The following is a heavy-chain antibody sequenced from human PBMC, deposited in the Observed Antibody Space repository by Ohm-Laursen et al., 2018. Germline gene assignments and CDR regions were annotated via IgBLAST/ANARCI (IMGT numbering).Heavy chain of an antibody. Sequence: SETLSLTCAVSGYSVGITNWWAWIRQPPGKGLEWIGYIYYSGSTNYSLSLRSRVTISLDTSKNQFSLKLSSVTAADAAVYYCARELAYYDSSGLDAFDIWGQGTMVTVSS. V-gene: IGHV4-28*03. CDR2: IYYSGST. CDR1: GYSVGITNW. CDR3: ARELAYYDSSGLDAFDI. J-gene: IGHJ3*02. D-gene: IGHD3-22*01.